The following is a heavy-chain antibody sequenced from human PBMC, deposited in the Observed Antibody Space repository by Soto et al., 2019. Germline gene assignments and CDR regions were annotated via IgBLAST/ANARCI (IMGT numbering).Heavy chain of an antibody. Sequence: PGWSLRLSCASSVFTFGDYAMHWVRQAPGKGLEWVSGISWNSGSIGYADSVKGRFTISRDNAKNSLYLQMNSLRAEDTALYYCAKAEVATIPHGAFDIWGQGTMVTVSS. CDR2: ISWNSGSI. CDR1: VFTFGDYA. D-gene: IGHD5-12*01. J-gene: IGHJ3*02. V-gene: IGHV3-9*01. CDR3: AKAEVATIPHGAFDI.